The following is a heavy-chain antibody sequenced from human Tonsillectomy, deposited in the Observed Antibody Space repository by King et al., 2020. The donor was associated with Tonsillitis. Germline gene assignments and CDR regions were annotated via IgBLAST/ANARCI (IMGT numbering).Heavy chain of an antibody. V-gene: IGHV3-74*01. D-gene: IGHD2-2*01. J-gene: IGHJ4*02. CDR2: VNSDESIT. CDR1: GFTFSNYW. CDR3: SRPGGVYCSSTTCYDYFDY. Sequence: VQLVESGGGLVQPGGSLRLSCAASGFTFSNYWMHWVRQAPGKGLVWVSRVNSDESITDYADPVKGRFTIPRDNAKNTLNLEMNSLRAEDTAVYYCSRPGGVYCSSTTCYDYFDYWGQGTLVTVSS.